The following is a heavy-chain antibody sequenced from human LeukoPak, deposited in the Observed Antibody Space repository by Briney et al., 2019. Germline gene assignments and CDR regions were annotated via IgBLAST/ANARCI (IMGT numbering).Heavy chain of an antibody. D-gene: IGHD6-19*01. CDR1: GFTFSSYS. CDR2: ISSSSSYI. J-gene: IGHJ1*01. CDR3: ARDPGYRSGFIQH. V-gene: IGHV3-21*01. Sequence: TGGSLGLSCAASGFTFSSYSMNWVRQAPGKWLESLSSISSSSSYIYYADSVKGRFTISRDNAKNSMYLQMNSLRAEDTAVYYCARDPGYRSGFIQHWGQGTLVTVSS.